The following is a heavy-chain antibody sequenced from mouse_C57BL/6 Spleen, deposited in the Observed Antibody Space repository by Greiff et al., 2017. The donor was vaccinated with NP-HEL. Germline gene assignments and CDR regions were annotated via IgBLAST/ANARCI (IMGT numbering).Heavy chain of an antibody. V-gene: IGHV14-1*01. CDR3: TTSRIYYDYDFAWFAY. Sequence: VQLKESGAELVRPGASVKLSCTASGFNIKDYYMHWVKQRPEQGLEWIGRIDPEDGDTEYAPKFQGKATMTADTSSNTAYLQLSSLTSEDTAVYYCTTSRIYYDYDFAWFAYWGQGTLVTVSA. CDR1: GFNIKDYY. D-gene: IGHD2-4*01. J-gene: IGHJ3*01. CDR2: IDPEDGDT.